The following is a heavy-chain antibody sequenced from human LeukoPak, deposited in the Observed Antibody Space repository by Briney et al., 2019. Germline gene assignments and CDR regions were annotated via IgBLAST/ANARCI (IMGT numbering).Heavy chain of an antibody. D-gene: IGHD6-13*01. CDR2: ISGDGGST. J-gene: IGHJ4*02. CDR1: RFTFDDYA. Sequence: GGSLRLSCAASRFTFDDYAMHWVRQAPGKGLEWVSLISGDGGSTYYANSVKGRFTISRDNSKNSLYLQMNSLGTEDTALYYCAKDKAGGQQLVQALLDYWGQGTLVTVSS. CDR3: AKDKAGGQQLVQALLDY. V-gene: IGHV3-43*02.